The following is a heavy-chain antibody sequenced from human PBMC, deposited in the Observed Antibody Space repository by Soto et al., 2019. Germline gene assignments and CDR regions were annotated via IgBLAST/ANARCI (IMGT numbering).Heavy chain of an antibody. J-gene: IGHJ6*02. CDR3: ARDEFGVVDGMDV. CDR1: GFTFSSYS. CDR2: ISSSSSYI. V-gene: IGHV3-21*04. D-gene: IGHD3-3*01. Sequence: GGSLRLSCAASGFTFSSYSMNWVRQAPGKGLEWVSSISSSSSYIYYADSVKGRFTISRDNAKNSLYLQMNSLRAEDTAVYYCARDEFGVVDGMDVWGQGTTVTVSS.